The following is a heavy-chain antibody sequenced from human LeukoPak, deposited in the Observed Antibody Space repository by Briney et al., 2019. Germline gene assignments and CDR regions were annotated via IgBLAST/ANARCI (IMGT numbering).Heavy chain of an antibody. J-gene: IGHJ6*04. CDR3: ATPIFGVAPDV. CDR1: VGSISSGSYY. CDR2: IYTSGST. V-gene: IGHV4-61*02. Sequence: SQTLYLTCTVSVGSISSGSYYWSWIRQPTGKGLEWIGRIYTSGSTNYNPSLKSRVTIAVDTSKNQFSLKLGSVTAADTAVYYCATPIFGVAPDVWGKGTTVTVSS. D-gene: IGHD3-3*01.